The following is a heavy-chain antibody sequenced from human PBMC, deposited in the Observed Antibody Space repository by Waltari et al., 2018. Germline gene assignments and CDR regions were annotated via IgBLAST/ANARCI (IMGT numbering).Heavy chain of an antibody. CDR3: ARKRFGEPGTYFDY. Sequence: QLQLQESGPGLVRPSETLSLTCTVSSGSISSSSYYWAWIRQPPGKGLEWIGTIYYRGETYSNPSLKSRITISVDPSKNQFSLQLSSVTAADTAVYYCARKRFGEPGTYFDYWGQGTLVSVSS. V-gene: IGHV4-39*01. D-gene: IGHD3-10*01. CDR2: IYYRGET. J-gene: IGHJ4*02. CDR1: SGSISSSSYY.